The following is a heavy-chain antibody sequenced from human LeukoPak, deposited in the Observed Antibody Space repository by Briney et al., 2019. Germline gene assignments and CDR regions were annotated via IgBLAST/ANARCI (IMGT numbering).Heavy chain of an antibody. CDR1: GYTFTGYY. J-gene: IGHJ4*02. D-gene: IGHD6-6*01. V-gene: IGHV1-2*02. Sequence: ASVKVSCKASGYTFTGYYMHWVRQAPGQGLEWMGWINPNSGGTNYAQKFQGRVTMTRDTSISTAYMELSSLRSEDTAVYYCARGMGSSPSFDYWGQGTLVTVSS. CDR3: ARGMGSSPSFDY. CDR2: INPNSGGT.